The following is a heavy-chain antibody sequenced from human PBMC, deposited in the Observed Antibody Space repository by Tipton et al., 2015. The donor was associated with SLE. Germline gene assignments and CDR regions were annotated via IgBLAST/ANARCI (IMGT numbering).Heavy chain of an antibody. CDR2: IYYTGTT. D-gene: IGHD6-19*01. J-gene: IGHJ4*02. Sequence: TLSLTCTVSGGSISSQYWSWIRQPPGKGLEWIGYIYYTGTTSYNPSLKGRVTISVDSSQSQFSLKLSSVTAAETAVYYCARDGYSSGWDGDFDYWGQGTLVTVSS. V-gene: IGHV4-59*11. CDR3: ARDGYSSGWDGDFDY. CDR1: GGSISSQY.